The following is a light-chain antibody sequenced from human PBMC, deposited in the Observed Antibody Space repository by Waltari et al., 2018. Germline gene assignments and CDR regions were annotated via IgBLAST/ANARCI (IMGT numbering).Light chain of an antibody. Sequence: QSVLTQPPSASGTPGQRVTISCSGSSSNIGSNTVNWYQQLPGTAPKLLIYSNKQRPPGVPDRFSGAKSGTSASLAISGLQSEDEADYYCAAWDDSLNGRNWVFGGGTKLTVL. CDR3: AAWDDSLNGRNWV. J-gene: IGLJ3*02. CDR1: SSNIGSNT. CDR2: SNK. V-gene: IGLV1-44*01.